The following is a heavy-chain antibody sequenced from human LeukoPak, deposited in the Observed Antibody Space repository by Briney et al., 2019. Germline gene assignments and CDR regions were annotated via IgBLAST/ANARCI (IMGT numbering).Heavy chain of an antibody. V-gene: IGHV4-61*02. CDR3: AGAIIVDY. CDR1: GGFISSGSYY. J-gene: IGHJ4*02. Sequence: SQTLSPTCTVSGGFISSGSYYWSWIRQPAGKGLEWIGRIYTSGSTNYNPSLKSRVTISVDTSKNQFSLNLSSVTAADTAVYYCAGAIIVDYWGQGTLVTVSS. CDR2: IYTSGST.